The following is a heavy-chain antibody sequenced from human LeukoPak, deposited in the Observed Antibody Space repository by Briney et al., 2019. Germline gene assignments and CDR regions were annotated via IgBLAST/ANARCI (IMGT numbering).Heavy chain of an antibody. CDR1: GGSISSGDYY. Sequence: ASETLSLTCTVSGGSISSGDYYWSSIRQHPGKGLEWIGYIYYSGTTYYNPSLKSRVTISLDTSKNQFSLKLSSVTAADTAVYYCARDQEDSGTDYWGQGTLVTVSS. CDR3: ARDQEDSGTDY. V-gene: IGHV4-31*03. J-gene: IGHJ4*02. CDR2: IYYSGTT. D-gene: IGHD3-10*01.